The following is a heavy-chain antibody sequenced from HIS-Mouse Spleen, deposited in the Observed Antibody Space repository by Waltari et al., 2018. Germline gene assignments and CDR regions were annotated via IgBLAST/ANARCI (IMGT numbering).Heavy chain of an antibody. D-gene: IGHD6-13*01. CDR3: AKDIEAADDYYYGMDV. Sequence: EVQLVESGGGWVQPGRSLRPPCEASGLPFDDYAIPGARKAPGRGLEGVSGISWNSGSIGYADSVKGRFTISRDNAKNSLYLQMNSLRAEDTALYYCAKDIEAADDYYYGMDVWGQGTTVTVSS. V-gene: IGHV3-9*01. CDR1: GLPFDDYA. CDR2: ISWNSGSI. J-gene: IGHJ6*02.